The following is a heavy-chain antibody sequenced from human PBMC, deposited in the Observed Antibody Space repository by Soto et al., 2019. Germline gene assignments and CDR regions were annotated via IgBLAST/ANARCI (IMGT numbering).Heavy chain of an antibody. CDR1: GGSFSGYY. Sequence: SETLSLTCAVYGGSFSGYYWSWIRQPPGKGLEWIGEINHSGSTNYNPSLKSRVTISVDTSKNQFSLKLSSVTAADTAVYYCARESDCSGGSCYRYYYYYYMDVWGKGTTVTVSS. CDR3: ARESDCSGGSCYRYYYYYYMDV. D-gene: IGHD2-15*01. V-gene: IGHV4-34*01. J-gene: IGHJ6*03. CDR2: INHSGST.